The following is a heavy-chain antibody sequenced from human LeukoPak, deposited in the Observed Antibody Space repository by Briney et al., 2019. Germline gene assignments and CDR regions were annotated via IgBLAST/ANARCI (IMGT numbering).Heavy chain of an antibody. CDR1: GFTFDDYA. D-gene: IGHD6-13*01. V-gene: IGHV3-9*01. CDR2: ICWNSGSI. J-gene: IGHJ6*02. Sequence: GGSLRLSCAASGFTFDDYAMHWVRQAPGKGLEWVSGICWNSGSIGYADSVKGRFTISRDNAKNSLYLQMNSLRAEDTALYYCAKDHISSSWYHYYGMDVWGQGTTVTVSS. CDR3: AKDHISSSWYHYYGMDV.